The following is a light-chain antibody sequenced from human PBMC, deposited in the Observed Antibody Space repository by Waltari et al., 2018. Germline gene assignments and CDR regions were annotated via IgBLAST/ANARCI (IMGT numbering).Light chain of an antibody. CDR2: LVS. Sequence: EVLLTQSPLSLPVTLGQPAYISCRPIQALVSGDGNTYVTWVQQTPGLSPRRLISLVSKRESGVPDRFSGSGSGTTFTLHISRVEAEDVGIYYCMQGAYWPYTFGQGTNLEI. CDR1: QALVSGDGNTY. V-gene: IGKV2-30*01. CDR3: MQGAYWPYT. J-gene: IGKJ2*01.